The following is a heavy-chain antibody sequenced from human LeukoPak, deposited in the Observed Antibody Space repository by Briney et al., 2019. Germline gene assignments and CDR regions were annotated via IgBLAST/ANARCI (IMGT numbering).Heavy chain of an antibody. V-gene: IGHV4-34*01. CDR1: GDSISLYY. D-gene: IGHD1-14*01. Sequence: SETLSLTCTVSGDSISLYYWSWIRQPPGKGLEWIGEINHSGSTNHNPSLKSRVTVSVDTSKNQFSLKLSSVTAADTAVYYCARLARYTGAGYWGQGTLVTVSS. J-gene: IGHJ4*02. CDR2: INHSGST. CDR3: ARLARYTGAGY.